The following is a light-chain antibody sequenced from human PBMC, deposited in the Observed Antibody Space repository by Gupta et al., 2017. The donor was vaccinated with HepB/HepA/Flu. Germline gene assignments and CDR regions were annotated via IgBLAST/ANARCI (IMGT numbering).Light chain of an antibody. CDR1: QSVTVS. J-gene: IGKJ1*01. Sequence: IVLTQSTASLSVSPGERVTLSCRTSQSVTVSLAWYQQRPGQAPRLLISGASTRASGIPARFSGSGSETEFTLTITSLQSEDSAIYYCQQYHDWPWGTFGQGTKVEIK. V-gene: IGKV3D-15*01. CDR3: QQYHDWPWGT. CDR2: GAS.